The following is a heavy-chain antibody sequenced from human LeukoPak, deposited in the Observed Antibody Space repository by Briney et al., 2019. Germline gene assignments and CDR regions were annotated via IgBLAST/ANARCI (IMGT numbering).Heavy chain of an antibody. CDR1: GFTFSSYG. CDR2: ISYDGSNK. Sequence: GGSLRLSCAASGFTFSSYGMHWVRQAPGKGLEWVAVISYDGSNKYYADSVKGRFTISRDNSKNTLYLQMNSLRAEDTAVYYCAKDRSGRHYYYGMDVWGQGTTVTVSS. CDR3: AKDRSGRHYYYGMDV. J-gene: IGHJ6*02. D-gene: IGHD3-16*02. V-gene: IGHV3-30*18.